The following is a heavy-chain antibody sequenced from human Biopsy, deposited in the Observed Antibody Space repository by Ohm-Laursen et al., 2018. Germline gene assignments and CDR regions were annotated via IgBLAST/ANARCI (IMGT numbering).Heavy chain of an antibody. CDR2: VNTKKGDT. Sequence: GASVKVSCKTTGYTFTDDQIHWVREAPGQGLEWMGLVNTKKGDTRYAQKFQGRVTMTSDVSVATAYMELTGLTSDDTAVYFCSREQHYYSAWGQGTLVTVSS. CDR1: GYTFTDDQ. D-gene: IGHD2-21*02. J-gene: IGHJ5*02. CDR3: SREQHYYSA. V-gene: IGHV1-2*06.